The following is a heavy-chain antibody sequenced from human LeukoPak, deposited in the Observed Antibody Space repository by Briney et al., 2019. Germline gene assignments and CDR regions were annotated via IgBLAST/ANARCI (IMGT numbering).Heavy chain of an antibody. D-gene: IGHD5-24*01. CDR1: GFTFSSYS. J-gene: IGHJ4*02. Sequence: PGGSLRLSCAASGFTFSSYSMNWVRQAPGKGLEWVSSISSSSSYIYYADSVKGRFTISRDNAKHSLYLQMNSLRDEDTAVYYCARDHVEMATSGVDYWGQGTLVTVSS. V-gene: IGHV3-21*01. CDR2: ISSSSSYI. CDR3: ARDHVEMATSGVDY.